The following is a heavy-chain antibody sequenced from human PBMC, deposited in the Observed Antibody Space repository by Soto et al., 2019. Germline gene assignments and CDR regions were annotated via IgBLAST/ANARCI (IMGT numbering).Heavy chain of an antibody. D-gene: IGHD3-9*01. CDR2: ISSDGDVR. J-gene: IGHJ4*02. CDR3: AKVRPRFLAILTGATNFDT. Sequence: EVHLLGSGGDLVKPGGSLRLSCEVSGFTFNNFAMSWVRQSPGKGLEWFSTISSDGDVRHYAESVKGRFTISRDNSKSSLFLQMNSPRAEDTALSFCAKVRPRFLAILTGATNFDTWGQGTLVTVSS. CDR1: GFTFNNFA. V-gene: IGHV3-23*01.